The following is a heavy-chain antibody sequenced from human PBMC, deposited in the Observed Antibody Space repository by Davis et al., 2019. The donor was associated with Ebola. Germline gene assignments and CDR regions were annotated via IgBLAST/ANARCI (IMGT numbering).Heavy chain of an antibody. Sequence: GESLKISCAASGFTVSSNYMSWVRQAPGKGLEWVSVIYSGGSTYYADSVKGRFTISRDNAKNSLYLQMNSLRAEDTAVYYCAKDQFGVEWLLFGMDVWGQGTTVTVSS. CDR3: AKDQFGVEWLLFGMDV. V-gene: IGHV3-66*01. CDR2: IYSGGST. D-gene: IGHD3-3*01. J-gene: IGHJ6*02. CDR1: GFTVSSNY.